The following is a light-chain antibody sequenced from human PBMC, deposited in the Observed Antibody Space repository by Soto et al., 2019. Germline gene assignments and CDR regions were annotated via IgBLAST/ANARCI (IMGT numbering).Light chain of an antibody. CDR1: SSDVGSHNL. Sequence: QSALTQPASVSGSPGQSITISCTGTSSDVGSHNLVSWYQQHPGKAPKLIIYEVNKRPSGVSNRFSGSKSGNTASLTIFGLQTEDEADYYCCSFAGSGTYVFGNGTKLTVL. V-gene: IGLV2-23*02. CDR2: EVN. J-gene: IGLJ1*01. CDR3: CSFAGSGTYV.